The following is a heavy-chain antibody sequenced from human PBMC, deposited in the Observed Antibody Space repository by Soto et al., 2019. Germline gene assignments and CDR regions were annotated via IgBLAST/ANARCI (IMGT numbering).Heavy chain of an antibody. J-gene: IGHJ5*02. D-gene: IGHD2-2*01. Sequence: QVQLVQSGAEVKKPGASVKVSCKASGYTFTSYDINWVRQATGQGLEWMGWMNPNSGNTGYAQKFQGRVTMTRNTSIRTADMELSSLRSEDTAVYYCARVGGHCISTSCYWFPSTKYWFDPWGQGTLVTISS. CDR2: MNPNSGNT. V-gene: IGHV1-8*01. CDR1: GYTFTSYD. CDR3: ARVGGHCISTSCYWFPSTKYWFDP.